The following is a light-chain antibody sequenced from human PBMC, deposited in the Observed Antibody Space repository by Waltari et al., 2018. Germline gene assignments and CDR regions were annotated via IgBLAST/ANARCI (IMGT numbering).Light chain of an antibody. CDR3: SAYTSATTRV. CDR2: EVT. V-gene: IGLV2-14*01. J-gene: IGLJ1*01. Sequence: QSALTQPASMSGSPGQSLTISCTGAISAVDGFPYVSWYQQHPDKAPKVLIYEVTNRPSGVSNRFSGSMSGNTASLTISGLQADDEADYYCSAYTSATTRVFGGGTKLTVL. CDR1: ISAVDGFPY.